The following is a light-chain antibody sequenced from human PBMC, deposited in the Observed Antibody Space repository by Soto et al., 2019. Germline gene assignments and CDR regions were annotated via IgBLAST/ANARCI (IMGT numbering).Light chain of an antibody. CDR1: QSVSSK. CDR2: GAS. V-gene: IGKV3-15*01. J-gene: IGKJ5*01. Sequence: EIVMTQSPATLSLSPGERATLSWRASQSVSSKLAWYQQKPGQAPRLLTSGASTRATGIPARFSGTVSGTDFTLTISRLEPADFAVYYCQQYKNWPTITFGQGTRLEI. CDR3: QQYKNWPTIT.